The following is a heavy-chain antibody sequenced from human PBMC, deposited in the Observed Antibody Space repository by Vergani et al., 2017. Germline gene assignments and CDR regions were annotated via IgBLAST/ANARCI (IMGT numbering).Heavy chain of an antibody. Sequence: QVQLQESGPGLVKPSQTLSLTCTVSGGSISSGSYYWSWIRQPAGKGLEWIGRILTSGGTNYNPSLKSRVTISVDTAKNQFTLKLSAVTAADTAVYYCARDRFYYGYMDVWGKGP. CDR3: ARDRFYYGYMDV. CDR2: ILTSGGT. CDR1: GGSISSGSYY. V-gene: IGHV4-61*02. D-gene: IGHD3-3*01. J-gene: IGHJ6*03.